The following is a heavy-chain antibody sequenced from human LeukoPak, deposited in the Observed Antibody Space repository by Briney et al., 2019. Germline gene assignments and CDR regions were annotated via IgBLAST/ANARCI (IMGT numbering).Heavy chain of an antibody. Sequence: GGSLRLSCAASGFTFSSYAMHWVRQAPGKGLEWVAVISYGGSNKYYADSVKGRFTISRDNSKNTLYLQMNSLRAEDTAVYYCARDLVDYYDSSGLDYWGQGTLVTVSS. CDR2: ISYGGSNK. CDR1: GFTFSSYA. V-gene: IGHV3-30*04. D-gene: IGHD3-22*01. J-gene: IGHJ4*02. CDR3: ARDLVDYYDSSGLDY.